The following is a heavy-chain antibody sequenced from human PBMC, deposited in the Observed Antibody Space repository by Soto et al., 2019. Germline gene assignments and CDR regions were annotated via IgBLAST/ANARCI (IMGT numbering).Heavy chain of an antibody. D-gene: IGHD3-9*01. CDR2: ISFSGAT. CDR1: GVSITSYF. J-gene: IGHJ4*02. CDR3: ARDRSDGWQQYFAL. Sequence: PSENLSVTCTVSGVSITSYFWSWIRQTPGKGLDWIGSISFSGATYSNPSLKGRAALSVDTSENHLSLTLNSVTSADTAVYFCARDRSDGWQQYFALWGQRNQGTLAS. V-gene: IGHV4-59*01.